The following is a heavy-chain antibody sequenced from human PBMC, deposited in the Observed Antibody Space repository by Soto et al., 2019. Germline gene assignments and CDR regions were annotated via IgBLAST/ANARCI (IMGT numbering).Heavy chain of an antibody. CDR3: ASGTFNDISFDS. CDR1: GGSIDTGGFY. CDR2: IYYTGAA. Sequence: QVQLQESGPGLVKPSQTLTLTCSVSGGSIDTGGFYWSWARQLPGKGLQWVGYIYYTGAAYYNPSLKCLVVISLDTSANQFSLSLTSLTAADTAVYYCASGTFNDISFDSWGQGRLVTVSS. J-gene: IGHJ4*02. D-gene: IGHD2-21*01. V-gene: IGHV4-31*01.